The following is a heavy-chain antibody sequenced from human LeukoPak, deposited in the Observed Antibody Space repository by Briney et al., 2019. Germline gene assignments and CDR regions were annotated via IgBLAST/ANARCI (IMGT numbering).Heavy chain of an antibody. CDR2: MEKDGSVI. D-gene: IGHD5-18*01. CDR3: ARDPSRGYSYGYGDS. Sequence: GGSLRLSCATSGFTFSAYGMSWVRQAPGKGLEWVANMEKDGSVIHYVESVKGRFTISRDNAKNSLYLQMNSLRAEDTAVYYCARDPSRGYSYGYGDSWGQGSLVVVSS. CDR1: GFTFSAYG. J-gene: IGHJ4*02. V-gene: IGHV3-7*01.